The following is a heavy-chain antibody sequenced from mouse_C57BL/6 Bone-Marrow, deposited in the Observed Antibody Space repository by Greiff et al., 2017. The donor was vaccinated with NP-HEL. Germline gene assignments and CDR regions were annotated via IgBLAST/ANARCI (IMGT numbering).Heavy chain of an antibody. CDR2: IDPENGDT. D-gene: IGHD1-1*01. V-gene: IGHV14-4*01. J-gene: IGHJ2*01. Sequence: VQLQQSGAELVRPGASVKLSCTASGFNIKDDYMHWVKQRPEQGLEWIGWIDPENGDTEYASKFQGKATITADTSSNTAYLQLSSLTSEDTAVYYCTTWPFITTVVATVDYWGQGTTLTVSS. CDR1: GFNIKDDY. CDR3: TTWPFITTVVATVDY.